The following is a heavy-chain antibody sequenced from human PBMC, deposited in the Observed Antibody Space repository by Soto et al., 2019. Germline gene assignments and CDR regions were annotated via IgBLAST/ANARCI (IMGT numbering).Heavy chain of an antibody. CDR2: IFWNDER. D-gene: IGHD1-26*01. Sequence: QVTLKESVPVLVKPTETLTLTCSVSGFSLSNARMGVSWIRQPPGKALEWLAHIFWNDERSYNTSLKSRLTISRDTSKSQVVLTMTNVDPVDTGTYFCARALREGLPIYYFDSWGQGTLVTVSS. V-gene: IGHV2-26*01. CDR3: ARALREGLPIYYFDS. J-gene: IGHJ4*02. CDR1: GFSLSNARMG.